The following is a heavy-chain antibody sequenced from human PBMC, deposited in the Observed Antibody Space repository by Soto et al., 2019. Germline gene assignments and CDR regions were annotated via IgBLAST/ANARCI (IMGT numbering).Heavy chain of an antibody. CDR3: ARFSGDQLERPWFDP. Sequence: GESLKIACKGSGYGFTGYWIGWVRQMPGKGLEWMGIIFPGGSQTRYSPSFQGQVTMSVDKSISTAYLQWSSLKASDTAMYYCARFSGDQLERPWFDPWGQGTLVTVSS. V-gene: IGHV5-51*01. CDR1: GYGFTGYW. CDR2: IFPGGSQT. J-gene: IGHJ5*02. D-gene: IGHD1-1*01.